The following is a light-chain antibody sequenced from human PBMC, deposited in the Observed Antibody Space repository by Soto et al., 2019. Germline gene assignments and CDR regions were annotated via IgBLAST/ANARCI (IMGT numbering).Light chain of an antibody. J-gene: IGLJ1*01. CDR3: SSYSGSNIYV. CDR2: EVS. CDR1: SSDVGGYDY. Sequence: QSALTQPPSASGSPGQSVTISCTGTSSDVGGYDYVSWYQQHPGKVPKLMIYEVSKRPSGVPDRFSGSKSGNTASLTVSGLQADYEADYYCSSYSGSNIYVFGTGTEVTDL. V-gene: IGLV2-8*01.